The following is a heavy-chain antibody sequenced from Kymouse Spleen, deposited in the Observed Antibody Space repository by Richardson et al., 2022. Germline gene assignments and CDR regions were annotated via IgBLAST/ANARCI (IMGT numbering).Heavy chain of an antibody. CDR3: ARGGLLWFGDREDWFDP. D-gene: IGHD3-10*01. Sequence: QVQLQESGPGLVKPSGTLSLTCAVSGGSISSSNWWSWVRQPPGKGLEWIGEIYHSGSTNYNPSLKSRVTISVDKSKNQFSLKLSSVTAADTAVYYCARGGLLWFGDREDWFDPWGQGTLVTVSS. CDR1: GGSISSSNW. V-gene: IGHV4-4*02. J-gene: IGHJ5*02. CDR2: IYHSGST.